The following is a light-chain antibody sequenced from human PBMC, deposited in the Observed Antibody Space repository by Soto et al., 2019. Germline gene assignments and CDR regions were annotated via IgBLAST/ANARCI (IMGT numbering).Light chain of an antibody. V-gene: IGKV1-5*03. CDR3: QQYNSYWT. Sequence: IQMTQSPSPLSASVGDRVTITFRASQSISSWLAWYQQKPGKAPKLLIYKASSLESGVPSRFSGSGSGTEFTLTISSLQPDDFATYYCQQYNSYWTFGQGTKVDIK. CDR1: QSISSW. CDR2: KAS. J-gene: IGKJ1*01.